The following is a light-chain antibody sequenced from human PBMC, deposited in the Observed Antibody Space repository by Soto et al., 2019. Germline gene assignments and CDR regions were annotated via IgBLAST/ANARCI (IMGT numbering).Light chain of an antibody. J-gene: IGKJ5*01. CDR1: EDINSR. CDR2: AAF. CDR3: QQADSFPIT. V-gene: IGKV1-12*01. Sequence: DIQMTQTPYSVSASVADRVTISFRASEDINSRLAWYQQKPGNAPKLLIYAAFILQSGVPSRFSGYGSGTDFTLSISSLQPEDFATYYCQQADSFPITCGQGTRLEIK.